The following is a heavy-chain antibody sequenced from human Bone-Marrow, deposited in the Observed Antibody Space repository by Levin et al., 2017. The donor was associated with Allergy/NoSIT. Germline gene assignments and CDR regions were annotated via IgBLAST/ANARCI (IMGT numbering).Heavy chain of an antibody. V-gene: IGHV3-7*01. Sequence: GGSLRLSCAASGFTLSSYWMSWVRQAPGKGLEWVANIKQDGSEKYYVDSVKGRFTISRDNAKNSLYLQMNSLRAEDTAVYYCARDGYSPYFDWGISNCWGQGTLVTVSS. D-gene: IGHD3-9*01. CDR2: IKQDGSEK. CDR1: GFTLSSYW. CDR3: ARDGYSPYFDWGISNC. J-gene: IGHJ4*02.